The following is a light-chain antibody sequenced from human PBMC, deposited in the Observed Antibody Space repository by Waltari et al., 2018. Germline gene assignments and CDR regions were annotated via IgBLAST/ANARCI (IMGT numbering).Light chain of an antibody. V-gene: IGLV2-8*01. J-gene: IGLJ2*01. CDR2: DVT. CDR1: SSDIGVLTC. CDR3: NSYAGTNTMV. Sequence: QSALPQPPSASGSPGRSVTTPSPGTSSDIGVLTCVSWYQQHPGKAPKLMIYDVTKRPSGVPDRFSGYKSGNTAYLTVSGLQAEDEADYYCNSYAGTNTMVFGGGTKLTVL.